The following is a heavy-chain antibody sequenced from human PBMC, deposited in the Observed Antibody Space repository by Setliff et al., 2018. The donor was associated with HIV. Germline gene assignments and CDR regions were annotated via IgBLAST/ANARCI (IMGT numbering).Heavy chain of an antibody. J-gene: IGHJ6*03. CDR1: GGSISSNNYY. Sequence: PSETLSLTCTVSGGSISSNNYYWGWIRQPPGKGLEWIGTMYYSGRTYYNRSLKSRVTISVDTSKNQFSLKLSSVTAADTAVYYCARHRDYGPHYYHYMDVWGKGTTVTVSS. D-gene: IGHD4-17*01. V-gene: IGHV4-39*01. CDR2: MYYSGRT. CDR3: ARHRDYGPHYYHYMDV.